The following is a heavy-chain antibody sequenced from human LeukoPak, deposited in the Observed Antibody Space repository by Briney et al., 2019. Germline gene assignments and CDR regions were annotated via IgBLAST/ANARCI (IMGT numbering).Heavy chain of an antibody. Sequence: SETLSLTCTVSGGSISSSSYYWGWIRQPPGKRLEWIGSIYYSGSTYYNPSLKSRVTISVDTSKNQFSLKLSSVTAADTAVYYCARGQGYYDILTGYYYWGQGTQVTVSS. CDR1: GGSISSSSYY. CDR3: ARGQGYYDILTGYYY. CDR2: IYYSGST. J-gene: IGHJ4*02. V-gene: IGHV4-39*01. D-gene: IGHD3-9*01.